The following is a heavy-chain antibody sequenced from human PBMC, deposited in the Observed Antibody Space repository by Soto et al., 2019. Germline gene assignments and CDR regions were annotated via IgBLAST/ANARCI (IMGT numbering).Heavy chain of an antibody. CDR3: AKFPGSPSRFYYYYGMDV. Sequence: GGSLRLSCAASGFTFDDYAMHWVRQAPGKGLEWVSGISWNSGSIGYADSVKGRFTISRDNAKNSLYLQMNSLRAEDTALYYCAKFPGSPSRFYYYYGMDVWGQGTTVTVSS. CDR1: GFTFDDYA. V-gene: IGHV3-9*01. J-gene: IGHJ6*02. CDR2: ISWNSGSI.